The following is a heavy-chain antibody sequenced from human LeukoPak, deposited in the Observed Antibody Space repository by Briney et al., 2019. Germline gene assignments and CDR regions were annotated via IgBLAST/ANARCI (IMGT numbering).Heavy chain of an antibody. J-gene: IGHJ4*02. Sequence: GESLKISCKGSGYTFPSYWIGWVRQMPGKGLEWMGIIYPGDSDTRYSPSFQGHVTISADRPMSTAYLQWSSLKASDTAMYYCARLALNAPDYWGRGTLVTVSS. CDR3: ARLALNAPDY. CDR2: IYPGDSDT. CDR1: GYTFPSYW. D-gene: IGHD2-2*01. V-gene: IGHV5-51*01.